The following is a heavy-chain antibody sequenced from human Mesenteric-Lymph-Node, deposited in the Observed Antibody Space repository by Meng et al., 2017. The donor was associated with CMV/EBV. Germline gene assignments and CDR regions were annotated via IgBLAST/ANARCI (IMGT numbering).Heavy chain of an antibody. CDR1: GYTFTSYD. Sequence: ASVKVSCKASGYTFTSYDINWVRQATGQGLEWMGWMNPNSGNTGYAQKLQGRVTMTTDTSTSTAYMELGSLRSDDTAIYYCARVPAPYYYDTSGPFDYWGQGTLVTVSS. D-gene: IGHD3-22*01. CDR3: ARVPAPYYYDTSGPFDY. V-gene: IGHV1-8*01. J-gene: IGHJ4*02. CDR2: MNPNSGNT.